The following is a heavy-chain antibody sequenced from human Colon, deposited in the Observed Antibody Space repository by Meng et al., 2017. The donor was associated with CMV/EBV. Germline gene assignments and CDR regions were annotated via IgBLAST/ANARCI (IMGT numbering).Heavy chain of an antibody. V-gene: IGHV1-18*01. Sequence: KASGDRFSSYGFSWVRQAPGQGLKWMGWIGAHTGNTNYAQKFQDRVTMTTDMSTSTAYMELRSLRSDDTAVYYCARDKGGYAGGGDHWGQGTLVTVSS. CDR3: ARDKGGYAGGGDH. CDR1: GDRFSSYG. CDR2: IGAHTGNT. D-gene: IGHD5-12*01. J-gene: IGHJ4*02.